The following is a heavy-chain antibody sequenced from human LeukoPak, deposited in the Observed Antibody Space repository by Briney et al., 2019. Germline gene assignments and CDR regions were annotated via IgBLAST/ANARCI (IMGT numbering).Heavy chain of an antibody. J-gene: IGHJ4*02. CDR3: AKEGPVAGTWDRDLIDY. D-gene: IGHD6-19*01. CDR2: IIPILGIA. CDR1: GGTFTSYA. Sequence: SVKVSCKASGGTFTSYAISWVRQAPGQGLEWMGRIIPILGIANYAQKFQGRVTITTDKSTSTAYMELSSLRSEDTAVYYCAKEGPVAGTWDRDLIDYWGQGTLVTV. V-gene: IGHV1-69*04.